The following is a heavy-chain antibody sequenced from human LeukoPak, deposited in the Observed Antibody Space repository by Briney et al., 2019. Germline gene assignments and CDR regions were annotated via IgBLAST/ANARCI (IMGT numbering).Heavy chain of an antibody. Sequence: ASVKVSCKVSGYTLTELSMHWVRQAPGQGLEWMGWINPNSGGTNYAQKFQGRVTMTRDTSISTAYMELSRLRSDDTAVYYCAREVVGATGEDYWGQGTLVTVSS. CDR2: INPNSGGT. CDR1: GYTLTELS. CDR3: AREVVGATGEDY. V-gene: IGHV1-2*02. J-gene: IGHJ4*02. D-gene: IGHD1-26*01.